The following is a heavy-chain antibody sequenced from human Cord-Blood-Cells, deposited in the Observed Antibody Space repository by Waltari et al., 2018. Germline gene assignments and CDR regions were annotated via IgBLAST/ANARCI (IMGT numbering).Heavy chain of an antibody. CDR2: IYYSGST. CDR3: ARRFPYYDFWSGYYDAFDI. J-gene: IGHJ3*02. Sequence: QLQLQESGPGLVKPSETLSLTCTVSGGSISSSSYYWGCIRQPPGKGLEWIGSIYYSGSTYYNPSLKSRVTISVDTSKNQFSLKLSSVTAADTAVYYCARRFPYYDFWSGYYDAFDIWGQGTMVTVSS. D-gene: IGHD3-3*01. V-gene: IGHV4-39*01. CDR1: GGSISSSSYY.